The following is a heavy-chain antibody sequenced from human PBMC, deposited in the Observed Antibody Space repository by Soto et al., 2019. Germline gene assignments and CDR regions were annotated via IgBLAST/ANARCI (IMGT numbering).Heavy chain of an antibody. V-gene: IGHV3-30-3*01. J-gene: IGHJ4*02. Sequence: PGGSLRLSCAASGFTFSSYAMHWVRQAPGKGLEWVAVISYDGSNKYYADSVKGRFTISRDNSKNTLYLQMNSLRAEDTAVYYCARGQLRGYGSHEFDYWGQGTLVTVSS. D-gene: IGHD5-18*01. CDR3: ARGQLRGYGSHEFDY. CDR1: GFTFSSYA. CDR2: ISYDGSNK.